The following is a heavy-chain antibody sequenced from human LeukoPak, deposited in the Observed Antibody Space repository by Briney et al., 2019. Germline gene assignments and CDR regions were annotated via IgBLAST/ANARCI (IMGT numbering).Heavy chain of an antibody. CDR3: ARVSKPGWFDYYYMGV. Sequence: PGGSLRLSCAASGFAFNSYAMKWVRQAPGKGLEWLAVVLSHGNDQYYADSVQGRFTVSRDNSKNTLYLHMDNLRVEDTAVYFCARVSKPGWFDYYYMGVWGNGTTVIVSS. D-gene: IGHD3-10*01. V-gene: IGHV3-30*04. J-gene: IGHJ6*03. CDR1: GFAFNSYA. CDR2: VLSHGNDQ.